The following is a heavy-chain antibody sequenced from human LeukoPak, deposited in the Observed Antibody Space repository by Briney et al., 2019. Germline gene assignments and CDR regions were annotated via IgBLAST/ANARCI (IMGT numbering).Heavy chain of an antibody. CDR1: GGSFGSSTYY. CDR2: IYYSGST. V-gene: IGHV4-39*07. J-gene: IGHJ4*02. Sequence: SETLSLTCTVSGGSFGSSTYYWGWIRQPPGKGLEWIGSIYYSGSTYYNPSLESRVTISVDTSKNQFSLKLSSVTAADTAVYYCARVFTGDTSFFDYWGQGTLVTVSS. D-gene: IGHD7-27*01. CDR3: ARVFTGDTSFFDY.